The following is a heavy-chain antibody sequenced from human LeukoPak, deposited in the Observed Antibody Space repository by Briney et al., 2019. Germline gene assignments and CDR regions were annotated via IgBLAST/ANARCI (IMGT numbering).Heavy chain of an antibody. Sequence: GGSLRLSCAASGFTFSSYAMHWVRQAPGKGLEWVAVISYDGSSKYYADSVKGRFTISRDNSKNTLYLQMNSLRAEDTAVYYCARGLLWFGELEPPLDYWGQGTLVTVSS. D-gene: IGHD3-10*01. CDR3: ARGLLWFGELEPPLDY. V-gene: IGHV3-30-3*01. CDR2: ISYDGSSK. J-gene: IGHJ4*02. CDR1: GFTFSSYA.